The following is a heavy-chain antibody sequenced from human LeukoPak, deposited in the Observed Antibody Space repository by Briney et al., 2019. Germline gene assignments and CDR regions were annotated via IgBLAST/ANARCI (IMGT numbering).Heavy chain of an antibody. D-gene: IGHD3-10*01. CDR3: AASGSRYYYYYMDV. V-gene: IGHV3-74*01. CDR2: INSDGSST. Sequence: GGSLRLSCAASGFTFSSYWMHWVRQAPGKGLVWVSRINSDGSSTSYADSVKGRFTISRDNAKNTLYLQMNSLRAEDTAVYYCAASGSRYYYYYMDVWGKGTTVTVSS. J-gene: IGHJ6*03. CDR1: GFTFSSYW.